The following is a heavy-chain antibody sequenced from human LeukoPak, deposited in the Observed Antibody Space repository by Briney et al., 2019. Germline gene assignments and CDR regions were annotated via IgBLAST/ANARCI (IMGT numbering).Heavy chain of an antibody. Sequence: ASVKVSCKASGYTFTGYYMHWVRQAPGQGLEWMGWINPNSGGTNYAQKFQGRVTMTRDTSIGTAYMELSRLRSDDTAVYYCARMKYQLLWADDYWGQGTLVTVSS. V-gene: IGHV1-2*02. CDR3: ARMKYQLLWADDY. CDR2: INPNSGGT. CDR1: GYTFTGYY. J-gene: IGHJ4*02. D-gene: IGHD2-2*01.